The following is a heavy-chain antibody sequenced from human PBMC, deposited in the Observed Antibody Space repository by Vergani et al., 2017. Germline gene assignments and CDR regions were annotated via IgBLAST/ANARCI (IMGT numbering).Heavy chain of an antibody. J-gene: IGHJ6*02. Sequence: EVQLVESGGGLVKPGGSLRLSCAASGFTFSNAWMSWVRQAPGKGLEWVGRIKSKTDGGTTDYAAPVKGRCTISRDDSKNTLYLQMNSLKTEDTAVYYCTTDESYYYDSSGDEYYYYGMDVWGQGTTVTVSS. CDR2: IKSKTDGGTT. CDR1: GFTFSNAW. V-gene: IGHV3-15*01. CDR3: TTDESYYYDSSGDEYYYYGMDV. D-gene: IGHD3-22*01.